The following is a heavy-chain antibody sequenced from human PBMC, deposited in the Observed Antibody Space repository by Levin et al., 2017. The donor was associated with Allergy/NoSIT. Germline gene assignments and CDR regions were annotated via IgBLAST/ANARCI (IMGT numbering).Heavy chain of an antibody. D-gene: IGHD3-10*01. CDR2: IRSKAYGGTT. CDR1: GFTFGDYA. Sequence: GESLKISCTASGFTFGDYAMSWFRQAPGKGLEWVGFIRSKAYGGTTEYAASVKGRFTISRDDSKSIAYLQMNSLKTEDTAVYYCTRDVQMVRGVIRDDDAFDIWGQGTMVTVSS. V-gene: IGHV3-49*03. CDR3: TRDVQMVRGVIRDDDAFDI. J-gene: IGHJ3*02.